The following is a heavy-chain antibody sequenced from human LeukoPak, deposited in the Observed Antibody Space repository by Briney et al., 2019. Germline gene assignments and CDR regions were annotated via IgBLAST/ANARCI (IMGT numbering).Heavy chain of an antibody. D-gene: IGHD2-21*02. Sequence: GGSLRLSCAASGFAFDDYGMSWVRQAPGKGLVWVSRINTDGSSTTYADSVKGRFTISRDNAKNTLYLQMNSLRAEDMAVYYCARAASCGGDCSSSYLHHWGQGTLVTVSS. V-gene: IGHV3-74*01. J-gene: IGHJ1*01. CDR1: GFAFDDYG. CDR2: INTDGSST. CDR3: ARAASCGGDCSSSYLHH.